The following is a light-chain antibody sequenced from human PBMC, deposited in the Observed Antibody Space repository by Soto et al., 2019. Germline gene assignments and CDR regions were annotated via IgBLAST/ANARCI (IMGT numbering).Light chain of an antibody. CDR1: KLGSKY. J-gene: IGLJ2*01. V-gene: IGLV3-1*01. CDR2: QDS. Sequence: SYELTQPPSVSVSPGQTAGITCSGDKLGSKYGCWYQQKPGQSPVVVIYQDSKRPSGIPERFSGSNSENTATLTISGTQAMDEADYYCQAWDSSTVVFGGGTKVTVL. CDR3: QAWDSSTVV.